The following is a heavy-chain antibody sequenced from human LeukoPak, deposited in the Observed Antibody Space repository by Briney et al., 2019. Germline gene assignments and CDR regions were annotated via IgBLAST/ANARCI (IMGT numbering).Heavy chain of an antibody. CDR1: GVSISSGGYY. V-gene: IGHV4-39*01. D-gene: IGHD2-2*02. CDR2: IYYSGST. Sequence: SETLSLTCTVSGVSISSGGYYWGWIRQPPGKGLEWIGSIYYSGSTYYNPSLKSRVTISVDTSKNQFSLKLSSVTAADTAVYYCARHGDIVVVPAAILHDYYYYGMDVWGQGTTVTVSS. J-gene: IGHJ6*02. CDR3: ARHGDIVVVPAAILHDYYYYGMDV.